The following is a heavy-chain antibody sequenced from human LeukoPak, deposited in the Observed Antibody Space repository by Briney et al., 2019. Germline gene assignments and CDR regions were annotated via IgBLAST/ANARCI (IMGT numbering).Heavy chain of an antibody. Sequence: PSETLSLTCAVSGGSISSGGYSWSWLRQPPGKGLEWIGYIYHSGSTYYNPSLKSRVTISVDRSKNQFSLKLSSVTAADTAVYYCARGLGYWYFDLWGRGTLVTVSS. V-gene: IGHV4-30-2*01. CDR3: ARGLGYWYFDL. CDR1: GGSISSGGYS. CDR2: IYHSGST. J-gene: IGHJ2*01. D-gene: IGHD2-21*01.